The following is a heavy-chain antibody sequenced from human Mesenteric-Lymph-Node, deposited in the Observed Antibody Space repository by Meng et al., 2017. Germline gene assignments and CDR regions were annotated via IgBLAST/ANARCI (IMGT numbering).Heavy chain of an antibody. J-gene: IGHJ4*02. CDR2: IYHSGRT. CDR3: TTLYGDSIS. D-gene: IGHD4-17*01. V-gene: IGHV4-4*02. Sequence: VQLQEPGPGLVKPSGNLSLTCDVSGGSSRNGQWWSGVRQAPGKGLEWIGEIYHSGRTNYNPSVKSRVSMSVDKSQNHFSLRLSSVTAADTAVYYCTTLYGDSISWGQGTLVTVSS. CDR1: GGSSRNGQW.